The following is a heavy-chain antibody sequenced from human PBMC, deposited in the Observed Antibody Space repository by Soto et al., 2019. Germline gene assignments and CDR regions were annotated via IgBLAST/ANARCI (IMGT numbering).Heavy chain of an antibody. D-gene: IGHD1-1*01. V-gene: IGHV1-18*01. Sequence: QVHLVQSGAEVKQPGASVKVSCKGSGYTFTSYGITWVRQAPGQGLEWMGWISARNGDTDYAQKLQGRVTVTRDTSTSTAYMELRSLISDDTAVYYCARGRYGDYWGQGALVTVSS. J-gene: IGHJ4*02. CDR2: ISARNGDT. CDR1: GYTFTSYG. CDR3: ARGRYGDY.